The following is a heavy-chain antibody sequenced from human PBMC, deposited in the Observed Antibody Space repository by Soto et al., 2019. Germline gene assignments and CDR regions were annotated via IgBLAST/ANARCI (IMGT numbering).Heavy chain of an antibody. D-gene: IGHD6-25*01. CDR1: GYTFTDYH. CDR2: INANNGGA. V-gene: IGHV1-2*02. CDR3: PREGGSASLPPKKNWFDP. Sequence: QVQLVQSGDEVKNPGASVKVSCKPSGYTFTDYHIHWVRQAPGQGLEFMGWINANNGGAGSAQQFQGRLTVTRDTAISTVYREWRNRRPDDTAVYFCPREGGSASLPPKKNWFDPGGREPRATVS. J-gene: IGHJ5*02.